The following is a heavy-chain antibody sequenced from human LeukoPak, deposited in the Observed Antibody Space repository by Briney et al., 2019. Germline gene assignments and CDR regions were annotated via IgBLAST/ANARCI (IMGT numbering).Heavy chain of an antibody. J-gene: IGHJ4*02. CDR2: ISATGNYI. D-gene: IGHD5-18*01. Sequence: GGSLRLSCAASGFIFSSYSMNWVRQAPGKGLEWVSSISATGNYIYYADSVKGRFTISRDNAENSLYLQMNSLRAEDTAVYYCARDRSGYTFDDWGQGTLVTVSS. V-gene: IGHV3-21*01. CDR3: ARDRSGYTFDD. CDR1: GFIFSSYS.